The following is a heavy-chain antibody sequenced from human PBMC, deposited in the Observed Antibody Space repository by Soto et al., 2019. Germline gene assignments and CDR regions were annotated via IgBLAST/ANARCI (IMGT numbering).Heavy chain of an antibody. D-gene: IGHD6-19*01. V-gene: IGHV4-39*01. Sequence: TSETLSLTCTVSGGSISSSSYYWGWIRQPPGKGLEWIGSIYYSGSTYYNPSLKSRVTISVDTSKNQFSLKLSSVTAADTAVYYCARQRSGWYWYFQHWGQGTLVTVSS. J-gene: IGHJ1*01. CDR3: ARQRSGWYWYFQH. CDR2: IYYSGST. CDR1: GGSISSSSYY.